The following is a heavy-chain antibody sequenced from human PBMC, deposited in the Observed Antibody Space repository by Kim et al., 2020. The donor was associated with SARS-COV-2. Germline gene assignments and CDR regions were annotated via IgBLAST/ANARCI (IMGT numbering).Heavy chain of an antibody. CDR2: IIPIFGTA. CDR1: GGTFSSYA. D-gene: IGHD1-1*01. Sequence: SVKVSCKASGGTFSSYAISWVRQAPGQGLEWMGGIIPIFGTANYAQKFQGRVTITADESTSTAYMELSSLRSEDTAVYYCARGDQGTGRRSTRGFVWVFDYWGQGTLVTVSS. J-gene: IGHJ4*02. CDR3: ARGDQGTGRRSTRGFVWVFDY. V-gene: IGHV1-69*13.